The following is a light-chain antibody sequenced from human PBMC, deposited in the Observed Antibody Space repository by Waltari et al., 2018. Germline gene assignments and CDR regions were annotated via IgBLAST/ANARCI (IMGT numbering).Light chain of an antibody. CDR1: QSVLYSSNNKNY. V-gene: IGKV4-1*01. J-gene: IGKJ1*01. CDR2: WAS. Sequence: DIVMTQSTDSLAVSLGERATINCKSSQSVLYSSNNKNYLAWYQQKPGQPPKLLIYWASTRESGVPDRFSGSGSGTDFTLTIISLQAEDVAVYYCQQYYSTPPTFGQGTKVEIK. CDR3: QQYYSTPPT.